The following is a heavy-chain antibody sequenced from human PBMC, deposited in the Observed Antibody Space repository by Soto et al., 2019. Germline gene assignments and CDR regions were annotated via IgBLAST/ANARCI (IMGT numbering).Heavy chain of an antibody. D-gene: IGHD5-18*01. CDR2: IYYSGST. Sequence: QLQLPESGPGLMKPSETLSLSCTVSGGSISSSSYYWGWVRQPPGKGLEWIGSIYYSGSTYYNPSLKSRVTISVATSKNQFSLKVSSVNAADTAVYYCARRDGYSYGGNIDYWGQGTLVTVSS. J-gene: IGHJ4*02. CDR1: GGSISSSSYY. CDR3: ARRDGYSYGGNIDY. V-gene: IGHV4-39*01.